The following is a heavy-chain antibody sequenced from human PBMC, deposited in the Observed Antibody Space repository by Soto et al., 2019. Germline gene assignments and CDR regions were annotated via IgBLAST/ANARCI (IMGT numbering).Heavy chain of an antibody. CDR3: ASYVVRAGAMPWLGP. CDR2: IIPLFGKV. CDR1: GGTFNNYG. D-gene: IGHD2-2*01. Sequence: QVQLVQSGAEVKKPGSSVKVSCKASGGTFNNYGITWVRQAPGQGLEWMGGIIPLFGKVHYAQKFQGRVTVAADESTGTGYMALTSLRGEDTAVYYCASYVVRAGAMPWLGPWGQGTLVTVSS. V-gene: IGHV1-69*01. J-gene: IGHJ5*02.